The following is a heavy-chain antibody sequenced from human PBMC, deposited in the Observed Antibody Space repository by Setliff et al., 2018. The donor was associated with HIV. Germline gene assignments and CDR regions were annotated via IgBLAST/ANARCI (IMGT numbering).Heavy chain of an antibody. CDR3: AKSSPSIGYISDH. Sequence: PSETLSLTCTVSGYSISNDYYWGWIRQPPGKGLEWIASIYHSGNTYYNPSLKSRVTISVDTSKNQFSLNVRSVTAADTAVYFCAKSSPSIGYISDHWGQGTLVTVSS. CDR2: IYHSGNT. J-gene: IGHJ4*02. D-gene: IGHD5-12*01. V-gene: IGHV4-38-2*02. CDR1: GYSISNDYY.